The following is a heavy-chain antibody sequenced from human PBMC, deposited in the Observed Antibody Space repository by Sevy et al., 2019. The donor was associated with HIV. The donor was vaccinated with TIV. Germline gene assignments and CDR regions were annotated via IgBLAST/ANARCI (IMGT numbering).Heavy chain of an antibody. D-gene: IGHD2-2*01. CDR3: AKDRIASSFSGSNWFDF. CDR1: GFTFTSYS. V-gene: IGHV3-23*01. J-gene: IGHJ5*01. Sequence: GGSLRLSCAASGFTFTSYSMYWVRQAPGKGLEWVAAISGSGKSSFYADSVKGRFTVSRDRSKNTLFLQMDSLRVEDTALYSCAKDRIASSFSGSNWFDFWGQGTPVTVSS. CDR2: ISGSGKSS.